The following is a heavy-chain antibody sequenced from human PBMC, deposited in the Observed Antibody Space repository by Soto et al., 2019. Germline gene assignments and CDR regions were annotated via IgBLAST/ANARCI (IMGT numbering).Heavy chain of an antibody. V-gene: IGHV4-59*08. J-gene: IGHJ4*01. CDR3: ARHSWELRKTFDR. CDR2: IDYNGTT. CDR1: VDSISRYS. Sequence: ETRSLPCPVSVDSISRYSLSLIRPPPRNALEWLGHIDYNGTTKYSPSLHSRVTISLDTPKTHFSLKLTSVTAADTAVYYCARHSWELRKTFDRWGQGTLVTVSS. D-gene: IGHD1-7*01.